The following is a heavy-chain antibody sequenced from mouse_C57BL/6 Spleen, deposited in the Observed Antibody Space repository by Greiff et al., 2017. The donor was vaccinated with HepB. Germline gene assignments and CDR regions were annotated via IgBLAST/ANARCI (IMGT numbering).Heavy chain of an antibody. J-gene: IGHJ1*03. V-gene: IGHV1-52*01. CDR3: AITGTSWGYFDV. CDR1: GYTFTSYW. D-gene: IGHD4-1*01. CDR2: IDPSDSET. Sequence: VQLQQPGAELVRPGSSVKLSCKASGYTFTSYWMHWVKQRPIQGLEWIGNIDPSDSETHYNQKFKDKATLTVDKSSSTAYMQLSSLTSEDSAVYYCAITGTSWGYFDVWGTGTTVTVSS.